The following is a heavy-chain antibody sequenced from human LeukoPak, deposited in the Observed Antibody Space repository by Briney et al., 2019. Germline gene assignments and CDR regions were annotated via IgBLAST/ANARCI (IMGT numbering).Heavy chain of an antibody. CDR2: IYPDDSDT. CDR1: GYSFTTYW. CDR3: ARLPRFLEAGWRPDS. V-gene: IGHV5-51*01. D-gene: IGHD6-19*01. J-gene: IGHJ4*02. Sequence: GESLKISCTASGYSFTTYWIGWVRQMPGKGLEWMGVIYPDDSDTRYSPSFQGQVTFSADKSITAAYLQWSSLKASDTAIYYCARLPRFLEAGWRPDSWGQGTLITVAS.